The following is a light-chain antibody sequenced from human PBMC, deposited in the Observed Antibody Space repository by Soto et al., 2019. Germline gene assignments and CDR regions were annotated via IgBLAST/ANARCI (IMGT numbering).Light chain of an antibody. CDR2: DAS. CDR3: HQRQYWPPIT. J-gene: IGKJ5*01. V-gene: IGKV3-11*01. CDR1: LSVSVY. Sequence: VVLTQSPATLSLSPGEIASLSFMTSLSVSVYLDWYQQKPGQAPRLLISDASNRATGIPARFSGSGSGTDFTLTISSLEPEDFAVYYCHQRQYWPPITFGQGTRLEI.